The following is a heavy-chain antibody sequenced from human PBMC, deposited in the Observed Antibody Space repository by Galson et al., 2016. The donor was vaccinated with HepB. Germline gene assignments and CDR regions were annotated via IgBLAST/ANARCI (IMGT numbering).Heavy chain of an antibody. Sequence: SVKVSCRASGYTFRNYVISWVRQAPGQGLEWMGGIIPMFGTPHYAHNFRGRVTINADESTSTGYMALSSLRSEDTAVYYCARSAPSGLNPHYYYGMDVWGQGTTVTVSS. CDR3: ARSAPSGLNPHYYYGMDV. V-gene: IGHV1-69*01. CDR2: IIPMFGTP. CDR1: GYTFRNYV. D-gene: IGHD6-13*01. J-gene: IGHJ6*02.